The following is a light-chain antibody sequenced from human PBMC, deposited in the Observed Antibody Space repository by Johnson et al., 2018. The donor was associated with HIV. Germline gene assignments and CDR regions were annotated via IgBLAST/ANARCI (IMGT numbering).Light chain of an antibody. CDR3: GTWDSSLSAPWV. CDR1: SSNIGNNY. V-gene: IGLV1-51*02. Sequence: QPVLTQPPSVSAAPGQKVTISCSGSSSNIGNNYVSWYQQLPGTAPKLLIYENNKRPSGIPDRFSGSKSGTSATLGITGLQTGDEADYYCGTWDSSLSAPWVFGTGTKVTVL. CDR2: ENN. J-gene: IGLJ1*01.